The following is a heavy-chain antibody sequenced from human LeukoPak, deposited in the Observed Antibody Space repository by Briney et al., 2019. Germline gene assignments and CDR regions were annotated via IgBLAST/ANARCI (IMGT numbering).Heavy chain of an antibody. J-gene: IGHJ4*02. V-gene: IGHV4-4*07. CDR2: LFSSGRT. CDR3: VRDLYGGTLDS. Sequence: PSETLALICTVSGDSISSYDWSWIRQPAGKGLEWIGRLFSSGRTRYNPSLKSRVSMSVDTPKNHFSLNLSFVTAADTAVYYCVRDLYGGTLDSWGQGAQATVCS. D-gene: IGHD4/OR15-4a*01. CDR1: GDSISSYD.